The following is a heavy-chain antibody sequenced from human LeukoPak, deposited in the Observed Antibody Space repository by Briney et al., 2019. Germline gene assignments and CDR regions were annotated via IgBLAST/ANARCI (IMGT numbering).Heavy chain of an antibody. CDR1: GFTFSSYS. CDR3: ARDDLGIRTKFDY. Sequence: PGGSLRLSCAASGFTFSSYSMNWVRQAPGKGLEGVSSISSSSSYIYYADSVKGRFTISRDNAKNSLYLQMNSLRAEDTAVYYCARDDLGIRTKFDYWGQGTLVTVSS. V-gene: IGHV3-21*01. J-gene: IGHJ4*02. CDR2: ISSSSSYI. D-gene: IGHD1-1*01.